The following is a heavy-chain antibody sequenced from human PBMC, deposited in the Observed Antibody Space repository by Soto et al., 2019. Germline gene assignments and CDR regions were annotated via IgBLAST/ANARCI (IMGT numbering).Heavy chain of an antibody. CDR2: ISYNGNNK. Sequence: QVQLVESGGGVVQPGRSLRLSCVGSGFTFSTYGMHWVRQAPGKGLEWVAVISYNGNNKYYADSVKGRFTISRDNSKNTLYLKMSSLRAEDTAVYYCAKDLDYIYRAWGHGPLVTVAS. J-gene: IGHJ5*01. CDR1: GFTFSTYG. V-gene: IGHV3-30*18. D-gene: IGHD4-4*01. CDR3: AKDLDYIYRA.